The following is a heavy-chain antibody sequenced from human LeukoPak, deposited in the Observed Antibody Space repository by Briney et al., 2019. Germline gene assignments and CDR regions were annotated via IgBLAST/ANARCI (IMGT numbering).Heavy chain of an antibody. CDR1: GGSISSTNW. CDR3: ARDHGEEGDYSFDY. Sequence: PSETLSLTCAVSGGSISSTNWWSWVRQPPGKGLEWIGEIYHSGSTNYNPSLKGRVTISVDKSENHFSLKLTSVTAADTAVYYCARDHGEEGDYSFDYRGQGTLVTVSS. D-gene: IGHD3-10*01. CDR2: IYHSGST. V-gene: IGHV4-4*02. J-gene: IGHJ4*02.